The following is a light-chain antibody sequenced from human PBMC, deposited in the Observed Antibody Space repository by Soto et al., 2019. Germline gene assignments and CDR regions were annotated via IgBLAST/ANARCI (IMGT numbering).Light chain of an antibody. CDR3: QHYGTSPPYT. CDR2: GAF. J-gene: IGKJ2*01. V-gene: IGKV3-20*01. CDR1: QSISSNY. Sequence: EIVLTQSPGTLSLSPGERATLSCRVSQSISSNYLARYQQKPGQAPRLLIYGAFSRATGIPDRFSGGGSGTDFTLTISRLEPEDFAVYYCQHYGTSPPYTFGQGAQLQIK.